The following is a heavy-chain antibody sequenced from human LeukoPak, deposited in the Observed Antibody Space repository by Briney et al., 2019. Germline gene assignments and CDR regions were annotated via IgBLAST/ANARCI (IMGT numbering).Heavy chain of an antibody. V-gene: IGHV4-59*01. Sequence: TSEALSLTCTVSGGSISSYYWSWIRQPPGKGLEWIGYIYYSGSTNYNPSLKSRVTISVDTSKNQFSLKLSSVTAADAAVYYCARVLRSDAFDIWGQGTMVTVSS. D-gene: IGHD4-17*01. J-gene: IGHJ3*02. CDR2: IYYSGST. CDR3: ARVLRSDAFDI. CDR1: GGSISSYY.